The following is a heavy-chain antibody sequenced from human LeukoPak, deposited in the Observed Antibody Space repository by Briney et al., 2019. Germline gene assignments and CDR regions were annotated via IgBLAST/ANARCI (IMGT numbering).Heavy chain of an antibody. J-gene: IGHJ6*03. V-gene: IGHV3-7*01. CDR3: ARAEQGYDFWSGYYRYYYYCMDV. CDR1: GFTFSSYW. D-gene: IGHD3-3*01. CDR2: IKQDGSEK. Sequence: GGSLRLSCAASGFTFSSYWMSWVRQAPGKGLEWVANIKQDGSEKYYVDSVKGRFTISRDNAKNSLYLQMNSLRAEDTAVYYCARAEQGYDFWSGYYRYYYYCMDVWGKGTTVTVSS.